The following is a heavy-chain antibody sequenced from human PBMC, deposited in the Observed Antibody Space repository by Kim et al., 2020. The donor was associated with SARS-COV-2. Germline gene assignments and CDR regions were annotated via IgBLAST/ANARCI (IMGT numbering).Heavy chain of an antibody. CDR1: GFTFSSYA. D-gene: IGHD6-13*01. J-gene: IGHJ4*02. CDR3: ARHPQMKAAAGTRVWNY. Sequence: GGSLRLSCAASGFTFSSYAMSWVRQAPGKGLEWVSAISGSGGSTYYADSVKGRFTISRDNSKNTLYLQMNSLRAEDTAVYYCARHPQMKAAAGTRVWNYWGQGTLVTVSS. CDR2: ISGSGGST. V-gene: IGHV3-23*01.